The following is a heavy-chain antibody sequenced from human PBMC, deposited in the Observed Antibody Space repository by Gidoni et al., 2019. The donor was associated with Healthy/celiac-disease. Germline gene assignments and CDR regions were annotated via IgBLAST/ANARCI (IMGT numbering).Heavy chain of an antibody. J-gene: IGHJ4*02. Sequence: QVQLVQSGAEVKKPGASVNVPCKASGYNFTSYGISWVRQAPGHGLEWMGWNSAYNGNTNYAQKLQGRVTMTTDTSTSTAYMELRSLRSHDTAVYYGARGPYYDILTGYIDFDYWGQGTLVTVSS. CDR3: ARGPYYDILTGYIDFDY. CDR1: GYNFTSYG. D-gene: IGHD3-9*01. CDR2: NSAYNGNT. V-gene: IGHV1-18*01.